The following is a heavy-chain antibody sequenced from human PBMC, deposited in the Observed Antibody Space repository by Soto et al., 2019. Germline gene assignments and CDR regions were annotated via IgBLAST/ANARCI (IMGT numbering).Heavy chain of an antibody. V-gene: IGHV1-46*03. J-gene: IGHJ3*02. CDR3: ARELSAIFGVVIRIHDAFDI. D-gene: IGHD3-3*01. CDR2: INPSGGST. Sequence: QVQLVQSGAEVKKPGASVKVSCKASGYTFTSYYMHSVRQAPGQGLEWMGIINPSGGSTSYAQKFQGRVTLTRDTTTSTVYMELSSLRSEDTAVYYCARELSAIFGVVIRIHDAFDIWGQGTMVTVSS. CDR1: GYTFTSYY.